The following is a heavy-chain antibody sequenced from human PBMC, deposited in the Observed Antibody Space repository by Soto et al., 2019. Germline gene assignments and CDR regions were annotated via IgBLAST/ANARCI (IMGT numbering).Heavy chain of an antibody. CDR2: INAGNGNT. J-gene: IGHJ4*02. V-gene: IGHV1-3*01. CDR3: ARAVAVPAGFDY. D-gene: IGHD6-19*01. Sequence: ASVKVSCKASGYTFNGYAMHWVRQAPGQRLEWMGWINAGNGNTKYSQKFQGRVTITRDTSASTAYMELSSLRSEDTAVYYCARAVAVPAGFDYWAQGTLVRVSS. CDR1: GYTFNGYA.